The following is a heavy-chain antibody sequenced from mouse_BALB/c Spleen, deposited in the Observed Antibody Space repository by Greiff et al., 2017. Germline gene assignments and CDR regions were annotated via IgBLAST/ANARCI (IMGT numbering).Heavy chain of an antibody. CDR2: IFPGSGNT. D-gene: IGHD2-2*01. CDR3: ARDGYDKAMDY. Sequence: QVQLQQSGPELVKPGASVKISCKASGYSFTSYYIHWVKQRPGQGLEWIGWIFPGSGNTKYNEKFKGKATLTADTSSSTAYMQLSSLTSEDSAVYFCARDGYDKAMDYWGQGTSVTVSA. J-gene: IGHJ4*01. V-gene: IGHV1-66*01. CDR1: GYSFTSYY.